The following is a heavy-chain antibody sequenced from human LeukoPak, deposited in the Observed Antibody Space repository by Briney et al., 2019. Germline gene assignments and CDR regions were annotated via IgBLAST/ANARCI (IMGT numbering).Heavy chain of an antibody. J-gene: IGHJ6*03. Sequence: GGSLRLSCAASGSTFSIYWMSWVRQAPGKGLERVANIKEDGNEKYYVDSVKGRFTISRDNAKNSLYLQMNSLRAEDMAVYYCARDHLVLVPTATGDYYYYYMDVWGKGPTVTVSS. D-gene: IGHD2-2*01. CDR2: IKEDGNEK. CDR3: ARDHLVLVPTATGDYYYYYMDV. V-gene: IGHV3-7*01. CDR1: GSTFSIYW.